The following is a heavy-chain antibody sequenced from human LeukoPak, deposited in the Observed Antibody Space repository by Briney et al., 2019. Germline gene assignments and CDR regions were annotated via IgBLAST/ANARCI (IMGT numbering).Heavy chain of an antibody. Sequence: GASVKVSCKASGYTFTGYYMHWVRQAPGQGLEWMGWINPHNGGTSYAQKLQGRVTMTRDTSITTAYMELPSLTSDDTAVYYCARGYSSPVPNFDYWGQETLVTVSS. CDR3: ARGYSSPVPNFDY. V-gene: IGHV1-2*02. CDR1: GYTFTGYY. D-gene: IGHD6-19*01. CDR2: INPHNGGT. J-gene: IGHJ4*02.